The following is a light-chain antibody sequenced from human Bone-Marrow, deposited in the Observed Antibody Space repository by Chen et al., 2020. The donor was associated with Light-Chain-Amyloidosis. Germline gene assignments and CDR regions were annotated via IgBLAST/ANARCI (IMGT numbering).Light chain of an antibody. CDR1: NLGATS. CDR2: DDS. CDR3: QVWDRSSDRPV. V-gene: IGLV3-21*02. Sequence: SYVLIPPSSVAAAPRPTATLAWGGNNLGATSVHWYQQPPGQAPLLVVYDDSARPSGIPERLSGANSGNTATLTISRVEAGDDADYYCQVWDRSSDRPVFGGGTNLTVL. J-gene: IGLJ3*02.